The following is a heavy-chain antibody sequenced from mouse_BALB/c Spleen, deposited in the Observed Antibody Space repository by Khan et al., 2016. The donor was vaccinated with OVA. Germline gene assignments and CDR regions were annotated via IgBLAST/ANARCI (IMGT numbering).Heavy chain of an antibody. CDR3: ASGGYWYFDV. V-gene: IGHV9-3-1*01. J-gene: IGHJ1*01. CDR2: INTYTEEP. D-gene: IGHD1-1*02. CDR1: GYTFTNYG. Sequence: QIQLVQSGPELKKPGETVKISCKASGYTFTNYGMNWVKQAPGKGLKWMGWINTYTEEPTYADDFKGRFAFSLETSASTAYLQINNHTHEDTATYFCASGGYWYFDVWGAGTTVTVSS.